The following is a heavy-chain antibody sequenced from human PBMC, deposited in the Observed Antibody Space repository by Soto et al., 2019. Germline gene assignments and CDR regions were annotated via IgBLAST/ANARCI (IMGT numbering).Heavy chain of an antibody. J-gene: IGHJ4*02. D-gene: IGHD6-13*01. CDR2: IYHSGST. CDR3: ARGETQQQWDY. Sequence: QVQLQESGPGPVKPSGTLFLTCAVSGVSIRSSKWWRWFRQPPVKGLQWIGEIYHSGSTKDNPSLKSRVIISVDKSKNPFSLKLSSVTDADTAVYYCARGETQQQWDYWGQGTLVTVSS. V-gene: IGHV4-4*02. CDR1: GVSIRSSKW.